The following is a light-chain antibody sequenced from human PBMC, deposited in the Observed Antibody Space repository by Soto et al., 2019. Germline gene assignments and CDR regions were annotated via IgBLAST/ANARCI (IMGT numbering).Light chain of an antibody. CDR1: QSISSW. Sequence: IQITQSHSTLSASVGDRVAITCRASQSISSWLAWYQQKPGKAPKLLIYDASSLESGVPSRFSGSGSGTEFTLTISSLQPDDFATYYCQQYNSYRTFGQGTKVDIK. V-gene: IGKV1-5*01. J-gene: IGKJ1*01. CDR2: DAS. CDR3: QQYNSYRT.